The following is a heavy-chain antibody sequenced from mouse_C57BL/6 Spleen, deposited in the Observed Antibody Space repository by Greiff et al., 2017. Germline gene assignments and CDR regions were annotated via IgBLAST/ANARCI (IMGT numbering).Heavy chain of an antibody. CDR3: ARRDDSSGFLDY. V-gene: IGHV5-15*01. CDR2: ISNLAYSI. J-gene: IGHJ2*01. CDR1: GFTFSDYG. D-gene: IGHD3-2*02. Sequence: EVKVVESGGGLVQPGGSLKLSCAASGFTFSDYGMAWVRQAPRKGPEWVAFISNLAYSIYYADTVTGRFTISRENAKNTLYLEMSSLRSEDTAMYYCARRDDSSGFLDYWGQGTALTVSS.